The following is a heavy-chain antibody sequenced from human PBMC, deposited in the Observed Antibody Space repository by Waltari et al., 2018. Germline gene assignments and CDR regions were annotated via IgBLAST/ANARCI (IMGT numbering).Heavy chain of an antibody. CDR2: VDPEDGET. V-gene: IGHV1-69-2*01. J-gene: IGHJ6*03. CDR1: GYTFTDYP. CDR3: ATDSSDGGYYYYYYMDV. Sequence: EVQLVQSGAEVKKPGATVKIPCQASGYTFTDYPLPWVQQAPAQGLEWMGRVDPEDGETIYAEKFQGRVTITADTSTDTAYMELSSLRSEDTAVYYCATDSSDGGYYYYYYMDVWGKGTTVTVSS. D-gene: IGHD6-6*01.